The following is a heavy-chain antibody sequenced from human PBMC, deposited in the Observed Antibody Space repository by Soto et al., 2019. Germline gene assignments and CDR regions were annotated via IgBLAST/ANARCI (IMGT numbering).Heavy chain of an antibody. CDR1: GFPFSSYW. D-gene: IGHD3-3*01. V-gene: IGHV3-74*01. Sequence: EVQLVESGGDSVQPGGSLRLSCAASGFPFSSYWMHWVRHTPGKGLEWVSRISGDGTTIYYADSVTGRFTVSRDNAKNTLSLQMSGLGAEDTAVYYCAREYYGLLMGYYNDHWGQGTLVSVSS. CDR2: ISGDGTTI. J-gene: IGHJ4*02. CDR3: AREYYGLLMGYYNDH.